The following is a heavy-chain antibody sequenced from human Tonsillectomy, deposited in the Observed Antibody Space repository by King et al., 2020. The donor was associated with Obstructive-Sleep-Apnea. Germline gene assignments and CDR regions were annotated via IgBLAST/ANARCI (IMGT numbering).Heavy chain of an antibody. CDR2: ISGSGGST. CDR1: GFTFSSYA. CDR3: ANDRRYQPVSDY. D-gene: IGHD2-2*01. V-gene: IGHV3-23*04. Sequence: VQLVESGGGLVQPGGSLRLSCAASGFTFSSYAMSWVRQAPGKGLEWVSAISGSGGSTYYADSVKGRFTNSRDNSKNTLYLQMNSLRAEDTAVYYCANDRRYQPVSDYWGQGTLVTVSS. J-gene: IGHJ4*02.